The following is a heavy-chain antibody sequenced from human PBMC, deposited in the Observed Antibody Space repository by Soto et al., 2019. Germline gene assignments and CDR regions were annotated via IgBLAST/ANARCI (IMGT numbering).Heavy chain of an antibody. CDR1: GFTVSSNY. CDR3: AKDRGRGPAAYDFDY. J-gene: IGHJ4*02. V-gene: IGHV3-53*04. CDR2: IYSGGST. Sequence: EVQLVESGGGLVQPGGSLRLSCAASGFTVSSNYMSWVRQAPGKGLEWVSVIYSGGSTYYADSVKGRFTISRHNSKNTLYRQMDSLRAEDTAVYYCAKDRGRGPAAYDFDYWGQGTLVTVSS. D-gene: IGHD2-2*01.